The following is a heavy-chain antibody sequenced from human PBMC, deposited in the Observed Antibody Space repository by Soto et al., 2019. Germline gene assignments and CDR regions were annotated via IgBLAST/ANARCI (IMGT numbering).Heavy chain of an antibody. D-gene: IGHD3-3*01. CDR3: ARDGRTLRYLEWPAAFDS. CDR2: VIPVLGTT. V-gene: IGHV1-69*01. CDR1: GDSLENLA. Sequence: QVQLVQSGTEVRTPGSSVNVSCKASGDSLENLAISWVRQAPGQGFEWMGGVIPVLGTTDYAQNLQDRLTITADESTTTVFMELSSLKSEDTAVYFCARDGRTLRYLEWPAAFDSWGQGTLVTVSS. J-gene: IGHJ5*01.